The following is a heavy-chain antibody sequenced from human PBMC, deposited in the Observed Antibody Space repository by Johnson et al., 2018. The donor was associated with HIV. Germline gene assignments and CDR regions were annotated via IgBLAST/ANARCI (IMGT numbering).Heavy chain of an antibody. D-gene: IGHD5-18*01. CDR1: GFTFSSYG. Sequence: VQLVESGGGVVQPGGSLRLSCAASGFTFSSYGMHWVRQAPGKGLEWVAVISYISSTGTTIYYADSVKGRFPISRDNAMKSLYLQINSLRAEDTAVYYCARNRPVSYGYRGAFDFWGQGTMVTVSS. CDR2: ISSTGTTI. J-gene: IGHJ3*01. CDR3: ARNRPVSYGYRGAFDF. V-gene: IGHV3-48*04.